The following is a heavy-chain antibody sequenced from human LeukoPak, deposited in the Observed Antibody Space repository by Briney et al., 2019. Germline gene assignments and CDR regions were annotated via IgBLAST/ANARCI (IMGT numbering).Heavy chain of an antibody. J-gene: IGHJ3*02. D-gene: IGHD3-9*01. CDR3: ARDMYYDILTGYFTYAFDI. V-gene: IGHV3-74*01. CDR1: GFTFSSYW. CDR2: INSDGSST. Sequence: GGSLRLSCAASGFTFSSYWMHWVRQAPGKGLVLVSRINSDGSSTSYADSVKGRFTISRDNAKNTLYLQMNSLRAEDTAVYYCARDMYYDILTGYFTYAFDIWGQGTMVTVSS.